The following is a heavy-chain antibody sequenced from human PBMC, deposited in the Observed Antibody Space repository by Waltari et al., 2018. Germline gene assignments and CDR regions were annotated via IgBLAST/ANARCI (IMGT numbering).Heavy chain of an antibody. CDR1: GYIFINYY. V-gene: IGHV1-2*07. CDR3: VRDRTTVAARPGDY. Sequence: QVVLVQSGAEVKKPGASVKVSCKASGYIFINYYLHWFRQAPGQGPEWMGWVNPDTGNANYAHKFWGRVTMTWDTSSNTAFMDLRDLKSDDTAVYYCVRDRTTVAARPGDYWGQGTLVTVSS. CDR2: VNPDTGNA. D-gene: IGHD6-6*01. J-gene: IGHJ4*02.